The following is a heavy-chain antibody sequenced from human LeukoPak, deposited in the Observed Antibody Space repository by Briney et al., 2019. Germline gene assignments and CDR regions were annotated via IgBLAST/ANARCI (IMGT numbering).Heavy chain of an antibody. CDR2: IYYSVST. V-gene: IGHV4-61*01. Sequence: KPSETLSLTCTVSGYSISSGYYWTWIRQPPGKGLEWIGYIYYSVSTSYNPSLKSRVTISVDTSKNQFSLKLSSVTAADTAVYYCARLAVAGNFDYWGQGTLVTVSS. J-gene: IGHJ4*02. CDR3: ARLAVAGNFDY. D-gene: IGHD6-19*01. CDR1: GYSISSGYY.